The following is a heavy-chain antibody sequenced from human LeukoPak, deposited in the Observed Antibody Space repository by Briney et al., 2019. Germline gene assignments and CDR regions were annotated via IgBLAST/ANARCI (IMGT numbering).Heavy chain of an antibody. V-gene: IGHV3-30*04. Sequence: GGSLRLSCAASGFTFSSYAMHWVRQAPGKGLEWEAVISYDGSNKYYADSVKGRFTISRDNSKNTLYLQMNSLRAEDTAVYYCATDSDYGDYVEDYWGQGTLVTVSS. CDR2: ISYDGSNK. CDR1: GFTFSSYA. J-gene: IGHJ4*02. D-gene: IGHD4-17*01. CDR3: ATDSDYGDYVEDY.